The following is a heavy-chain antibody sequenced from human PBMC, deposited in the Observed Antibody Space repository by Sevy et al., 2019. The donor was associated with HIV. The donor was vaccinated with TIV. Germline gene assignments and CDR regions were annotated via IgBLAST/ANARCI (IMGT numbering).Heavy chain of an antibody. CDR2: IYSGGST. D-gene: IGHD5-12*01. V-gene: IGHV3-53*01. CDR3: ARAGDIVATTSADAFDI. Sequence: GGSLRLSCAASGFTVSSNYMSWVCQAPGKGLEWVSVIYSGGSTYYADSVKGRFTISRDNSKNTLYLQMNSLRAEDTAVYYCARAGDIVATTSADAFDIWGQGTMVTVSS. J-gene: IGHJ3*02. CDR1: GFTVSSNY.